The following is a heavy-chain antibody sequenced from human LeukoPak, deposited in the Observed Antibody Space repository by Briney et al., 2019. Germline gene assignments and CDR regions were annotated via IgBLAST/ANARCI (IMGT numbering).Heavy chain of an antibody. CDR2: INHSGST. J-gene: IGHJ5*02. D-gene: IGHD5-18*01. Sequence: PSETLSLTCAVYGGSFSGYYWSWIRQPPGKRLEWIGEINHSGSTNYNPSLKSRVTISVDTSKNQFSLKLSSVTAADTAVYYCASLRRRGYSYGHRWFDPWGQGTLVTVSS. CDR1: GGSFSGYY. CDR3: ASLRRRGYSYGHRWFDP. V-gene: IGHV4-34*01.